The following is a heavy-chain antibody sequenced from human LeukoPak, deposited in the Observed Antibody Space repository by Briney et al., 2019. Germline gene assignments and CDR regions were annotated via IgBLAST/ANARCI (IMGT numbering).Heavy chain of an antibody. CDR1: GGSISSGGYS. D-gene: IGHD3-10*01. CDR2: IYHSGST. CDR3: ARGSGNSDWFDP. V-gene: IGHV4-30-2*01. Sequence: SQTLSLTCAVSGGSISSGGYSWSWIRQPPGKGLEWIGYIYHSGSTYYNPSLKSRVTISVDRSKDQFSLKLSSVTAADTAMYYCARGSGNSDWFDPWGQGTLVTVSS. J-gene: IGHJ5*02.